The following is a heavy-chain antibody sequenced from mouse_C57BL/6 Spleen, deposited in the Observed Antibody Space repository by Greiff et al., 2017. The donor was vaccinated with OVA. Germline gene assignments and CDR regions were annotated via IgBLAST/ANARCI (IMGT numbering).Heavy chain of an antibody. V-gene: IGHV1-75*01. CDR3: AREEGLYYGSSPAWFAY. Sequence: VQLQQSGPELVKPGASVKISCKASGYTFTDYYINWVKQRPGQGLEWIGWIFPGSGSTYYNEKFKGKATLTVDKSSSTAYMLLSSLTSEDSAVYFCAREEGLYYGSSPAWFAYWGQGTLVTVSA. J-gene: IGHJ3*01. CDR2: IFPGSGST. CDR1: GYTFTDYY. D-gene: IGHD1-1*01.